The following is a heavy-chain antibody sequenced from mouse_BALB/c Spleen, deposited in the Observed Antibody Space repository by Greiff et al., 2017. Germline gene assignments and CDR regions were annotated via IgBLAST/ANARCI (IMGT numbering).Heavy chain of an antibody. V-gene: IGHV1S135*01. CDR3: ARPGIYYDYGFAY. D-gene: IGHD2-4*01. J-gene: IGHJ3*01. CDR1: GFNIKDYY. CDR2: IDPYNGGT. Sequence: VQLQQSGAELVRSGASVKLSCTASGFNIKDYYMYWVKQSHGKSLEWIGYIDPYNGGTSYNQKFKGKATLTVDKSSSTAFMHLNSLTSEDSAVYYCARPGIYYDYGFAYWGQGTLVTVSA.